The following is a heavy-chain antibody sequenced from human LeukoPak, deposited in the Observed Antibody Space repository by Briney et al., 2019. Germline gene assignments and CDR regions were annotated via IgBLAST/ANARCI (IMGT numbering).Heavy chain of an antibody. CDR2: IQPGDSDT. V-gene: IGHV5-51*01. Sequence: GESLKISCQGSGYSFTNYWIGWVRQMPGKGLEWMGTIQPGDSDTRYSPSFLGQVTFSADKSTSTAYLQWSSLKASDTAIYYCARQEGINGEYPYYFDYWGQGTLVTVSS. D-gene: IGHD1-14*01. J-gene: IGHJ4*02. CDR3: ARQEGINGEYPYYFDY. CDR1: GYSFTNYW.